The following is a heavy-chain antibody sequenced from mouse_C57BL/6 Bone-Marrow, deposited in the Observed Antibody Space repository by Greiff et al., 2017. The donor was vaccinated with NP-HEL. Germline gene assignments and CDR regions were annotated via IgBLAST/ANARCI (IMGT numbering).Heavy chain of an antibody. CDR2: INPSSGYT. CDR1: GYTFTSYT. Sequence: VMLVESGAELARPGASVKMSCKASGYTFTSYTMHWVKQRPGQGLEWIGYINPSSGYTKYNQKFKDKATLTADKSSSTAYMQLSRLTSEDSAVYYCARARRGYWGQGTTLTVSS. V-gene: IGHV1-4*01. D-gene: IGHD3-3*01. J-gene: IGHJ2*01. CDR3: ARARRGY.